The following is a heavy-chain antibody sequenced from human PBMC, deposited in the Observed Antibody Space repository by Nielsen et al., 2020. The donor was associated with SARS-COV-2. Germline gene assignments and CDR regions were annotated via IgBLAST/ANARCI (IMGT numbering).Heavy chain of an antibody. CDR3: ARAVHDYGVYPLYYFDY. Sequence: VRQDPGQGLEWMGIINPSGGSTSYAQKFQGRVTMTRDTSTSTVYMELSSLRSEDTAVYYCARAVHDYGVYPLYYFDYWGQGTLVTVSS. J-gene: IGHJ4*02. V-gene: IGHV1-46*01. CDR2: INPSGGST. D-gene: IGHD4-17*01.